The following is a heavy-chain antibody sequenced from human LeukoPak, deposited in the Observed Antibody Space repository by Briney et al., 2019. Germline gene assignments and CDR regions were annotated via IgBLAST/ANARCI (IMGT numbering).Heavy chain of an antibody. CDR2: IGGRDGST. V-gene: IGHV3-23*01. J-gene: IGHJ4*02. CDR1: GFTFSSYG. Sequence: GGSLRLSCAASGFTFSSYGMSWVRQAPGKGLEWVSAIGGRDGSTYYADSVKGRFTISRDNSKNTLYLQMNSLRAEDTAVYYCAKDPRQRIVVVITPYYFDYWGQGTLVTVSS. CDR3: AKDPRQRIVVVITPYYFDY. D-gene: IGHD3-22*01.